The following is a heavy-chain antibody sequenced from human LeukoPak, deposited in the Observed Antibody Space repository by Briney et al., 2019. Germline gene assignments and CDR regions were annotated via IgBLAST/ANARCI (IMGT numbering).Heavy chain of an antibody. CDR3: ARLSGYSYGLPGYFDY. Sequence: SETLSLTCAVYGGSFSSYYWSWIRQPPGKGLEWIGYIYYSGSTNYNPSLKSRVTISVDTSKNQFSLKLSSVTAADTAVYYCARLSGYSYGLPGYFDYWGQGTLVTVSS. J-gene: IGHJ4*02. V-gene: IGHV4-59*08. CDR2: IYYSGST. CDR1: GGSFSSYY. D-gene: IGHD5-18*01.